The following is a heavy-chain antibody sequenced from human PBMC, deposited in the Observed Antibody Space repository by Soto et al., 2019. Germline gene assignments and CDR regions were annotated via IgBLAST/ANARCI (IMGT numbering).Heavy chain of an antibody. J-gene: IGHJ4*02. Sequence: ASVKVSCKVSGYTLTELSMHWVRQAPGKGLEWMGGFDPEDGETIYAQKFQGRVTMTEDTSTDTAYMELSSLGSEDTAVYYCATDRYYYDSSGSDYWGQGTPVTVSS. CDR2: FDPEDGET. CDR3: ATDRYYYDSSGSDY. V-gene: IGHV1-24*01. D-gene: IGHD3-22*01. CDR1: GYTLTELS.